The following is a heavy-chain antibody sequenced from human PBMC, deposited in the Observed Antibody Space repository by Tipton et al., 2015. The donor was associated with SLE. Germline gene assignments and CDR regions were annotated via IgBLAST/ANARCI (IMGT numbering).Heavy chain of an antibody. D-gene: IGHD6-13*01. J-gene: IGHJ5*02. CDR2: IRSKAYGGTT. CDR1: GFTFGDYA. V-gene: IGHV3-49*04. CDR3: TRNLVLGAYWFDP. Sequence: SLRLSCTASGFTFGDYAMSWVRQAPGKGLEWGGFIRSKAYGGTTEYAASVKGRFTISRDDSKSIAYLQMNSLKTEDTAVYYCTRNLVLGAYWFDPWGQGTLVTVSS.